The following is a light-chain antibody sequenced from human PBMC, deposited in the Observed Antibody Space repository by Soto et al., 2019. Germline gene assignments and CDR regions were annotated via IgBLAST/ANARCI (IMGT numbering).Light chain of an antibody. CDR1: SGHSSYA. Sequence: QAVVTQSPSASASLGASVKLTCTLSSGHSSYAIAWHQQQPEKGPRYLMKLNSDGSPSKGDGIPDRFSGSSSGAERYLTISSLQSEDEADYYWQTWGTGRGVFGGGTKLTVL. J-gene: IGLJ2*01. V-gene: IGLV4-69*01. CDR2: LNSDGSP. CDR3: QTWGTGRGV.